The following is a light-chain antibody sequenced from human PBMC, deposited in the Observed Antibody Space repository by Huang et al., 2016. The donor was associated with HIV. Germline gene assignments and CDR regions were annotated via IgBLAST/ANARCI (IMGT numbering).Light chain of an antibody. J-gene: IGKJ4*02. CDR1: QDISNY. Sequence: DIQMTQSPSSLSASVGDRVTITCPASQDISNYLNWYQQKSGKAPQLLISDEYNLQTGVPSRFSGSGSETHCTFAIDNLQPEDVGTYYCQHYDSLPLPFARGTRVWI. CDR2: DEY. V-gene: IGKV1-33*01. CDR3: QHYDSLPLP.